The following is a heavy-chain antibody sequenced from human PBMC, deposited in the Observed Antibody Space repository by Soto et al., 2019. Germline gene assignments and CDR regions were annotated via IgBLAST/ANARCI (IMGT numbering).Heavy chain of an antibody. CDR2: IIPISGTA. CDR3: ARSGSTVIVVVNGYYYYAMDV. Sequence: QVLLVQSGAEVKKPGSSVKVSCKASGGTFRRDAISWVRQAPGQGLEWMGGIIPISGTAHYAQKFQDRVTITAAESTSTAYMELSSLRSEDTAVYFCARSGSTVIVVVNGYYYYAMDVWGQGTTVTVSS. V-gene: IGHV1-69*12. J-gene: IGHJ6*02. CDR1: GGTFRRDA. D-gene: IGHD3-22*01.